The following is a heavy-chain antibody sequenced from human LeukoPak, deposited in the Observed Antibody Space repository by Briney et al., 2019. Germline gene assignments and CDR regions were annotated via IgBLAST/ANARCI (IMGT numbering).Heavy chain of an antibody. CDR3: ARAKKRSGRSRNFYLGV. J-gene: IGHJ6*03. Sequence: SETLSLTCTVSDDPINSGVYYWNWIRQPAGKGLEWIGHIYTSGTTTNSNPSLKSRVAISLDTSKNHFSLKLSSVTAADTAVYYCARAKKRSGRSRNFYLGVWGKGTTVTVS. D-gene: IGHD1-26*01. V-gene: IGHV4-61*09. CDR1: DDPINSGVYY. CDR2: IYTSGTTT.